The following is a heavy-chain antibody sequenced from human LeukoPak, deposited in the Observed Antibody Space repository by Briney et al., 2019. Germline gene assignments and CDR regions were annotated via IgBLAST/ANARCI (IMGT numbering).Heavy chain of an antibody. CDR2: IYYSGRT. Sequence: PSETLSLTCTVSGGSISTYYWNWIRQPPGKGLEWIGYIYYSGRTNYNPSLKSRVTISVDTSKIQFSLKLTSVTAADTAVYYCARDPPGHVAFDIWGQGTMVTVSS. CDR3: ARDPPGHVAFDI. J-gene: IGHJ3*02. CDR1: GGSISTYY. V-gene: IGHV4-59*01.